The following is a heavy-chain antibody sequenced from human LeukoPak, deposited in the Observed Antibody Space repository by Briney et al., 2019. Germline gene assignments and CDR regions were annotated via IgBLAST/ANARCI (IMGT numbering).Heavy chain of an antibody. CDR3: ARVGWVYDSSGYPDY. J-gene: IGHJ4*02. D-gene: IGHD3-22*01. V-gene: IGHV1-18*01. CDR1: GYTFTSYG. CDR2: ISAYNGNT. Sequence: GASVKVSCKASGYTFTSYGISWVRQAPGQGLEWMGCISAYNGNTNYAQKLQGRVTMTTDTSTSTAYMELRSLRSDDTAVYYCARVGWVYDSSGYPDYWGQGTLVTVSS.